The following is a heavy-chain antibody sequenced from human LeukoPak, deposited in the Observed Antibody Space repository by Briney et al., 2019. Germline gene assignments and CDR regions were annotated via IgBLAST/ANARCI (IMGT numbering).Heavy chain of an antibody. CDR3: AREYYYDSSGYYGALYYFDY. CDR2: VDPEDGET. V-gene: IGHV1-69-2*01. Sequence: ASVKVSCKVSGYTFTDYYMHWVQQAPGKGLEWMGLVDPEDGETIYAEKFQGRVTITADTSTDTAYMELSSLRSEDTAVYYCAREYYYDSSGYYGALYYFDYWGQGTLVTVSS. D-gene: IGHD3-22*01. CDR1: GYTFTDYY. J-gene: IGHJ4*02.